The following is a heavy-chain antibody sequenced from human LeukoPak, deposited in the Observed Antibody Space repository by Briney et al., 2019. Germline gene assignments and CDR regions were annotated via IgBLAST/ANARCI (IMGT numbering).Heavy chain of an antibody. V-gene: IGHV1-3*01. CDR2: INAGNGNT. CDR3: ARDKIGEAVALYGMDV. J-gene: IGHJ6*02. CDR1: GYTFTSYA. D-gene: IGHD6-19*01. Sequence: GASVKVSCKASGYTFTSYAMHWVRQAPGQRLEWIGWINAGNGNTKYSQKFQGRVTITRDTSASTAYMEPSSLRSEDTAVYYCARDKIGEAVALYGMDVWGQGTTVTVSS.